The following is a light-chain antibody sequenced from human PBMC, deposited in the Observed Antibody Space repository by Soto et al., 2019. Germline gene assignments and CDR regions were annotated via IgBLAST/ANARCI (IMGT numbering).Light chain of an antibody. CDR1: QSISSW. J-gene: IGKJ1*01. Sequence: DIQMTQSPSILSASVGDRVTITCRASQSISSWLAWYQQKPGKAPNLLIHKASHLESGVPSRFSGSGSGTEFTLTISSLQPGDFATYYCQHYKMYSPWTFGQGTKVDIK. CDR2: KAS. CDR3: QHYKMYSPWT. V-gene: IGKV1-5*03.